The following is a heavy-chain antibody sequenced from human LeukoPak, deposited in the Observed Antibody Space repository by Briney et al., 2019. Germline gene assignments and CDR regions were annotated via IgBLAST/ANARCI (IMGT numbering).Heavy chain of an antibody. CDR1: GYMLTTYG. V-gene: IGHV1-2*02. CDR3: ARVYYDSSGYYSGWDAFDI. D-gene: IGHD3-22*01. J-gene: IGHJ3*02. CDR2: INPNSGGT. Sequence: GASVTVSCKASGYMLTTYGISWVRQAPGQGLEWMGWINPNSGGTNYAQKFQGRVTMTRDTSISTAYMELSRLRSDDTAVYYCARVYYDSSGYYSGWDAFDIWGQGTMVTVSS.